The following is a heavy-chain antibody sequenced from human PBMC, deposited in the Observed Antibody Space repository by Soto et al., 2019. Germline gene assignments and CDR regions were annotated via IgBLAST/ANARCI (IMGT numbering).Heavy chain of an antibody. CDR2: INPSGGST. D-gene: IGHD3-3*01. J-gene: IGHJ6*02. Sequence: ASVKVSCKASGYTFTSYYMHWVRQAPGQGLEWMGIINPSGGSTSYAQKFQGRVTMTRDTSTSTVYMELSSLRSEDTAVYYCARRTIFGVVNPAAKYYYYGMDVWGQGTTVTVSS. CDR3: ARRTIFGVVNPAAKYYYYGMDV. V-gene: IGHV1-46*01. CDR1: GYTFTSYY.